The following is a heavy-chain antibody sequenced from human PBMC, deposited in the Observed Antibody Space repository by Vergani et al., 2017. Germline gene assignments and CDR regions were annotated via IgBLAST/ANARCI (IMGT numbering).Heavy chain of an antibody. CDR3: AKDSDGLVPAHNQIGPYGRDV. V-gene: IGHV3-23*01. Sequence: EVHLLESGGGLVQPGGSLRLSCAASGFTFSSYAMSWVRQAPGKGLEWVSAVSGSGGSTYYAASVKGRFTISRDNSKNTLYLQMSSLRAEDTAVYYCAKDSDGLVPAHNQIGPYGRDVWGQGTTVTVSS. D-gene: IGHD2-2*01. CDR2: VSGSGGST. CDR1: GFTFSSYA. J-gene: IGHJ6*02.